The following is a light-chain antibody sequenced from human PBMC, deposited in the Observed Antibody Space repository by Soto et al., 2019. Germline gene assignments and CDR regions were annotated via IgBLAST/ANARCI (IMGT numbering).Light chain of an antibody. Sequence: DIQMTQSPSSLSASVGDRVTITCRASQSISSYLSWFQQKPGKAPKLLIYAASTLQGAVPSRFSGSGSGTDFSLPISSRQPEDFATYYCQQSYSTPSITFGQGTRLEIK. V-gene: IGKV1-39*01. CDR1: QSISSY. CDR2: AAS. J-gene: IGKJ5*01. CDR3: QQSYSTPSIT.